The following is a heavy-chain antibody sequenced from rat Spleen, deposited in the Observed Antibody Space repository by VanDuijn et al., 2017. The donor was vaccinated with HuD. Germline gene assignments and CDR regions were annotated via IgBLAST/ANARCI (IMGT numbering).Heavy chain of an antibody. V-gene: IGHV5-29*01. Sequence: EVQLVESGGGLVQPGRSLKLSCAASGFTFSNYGMAWVRQAPTKGLEWVATISYDGSSTYYRDSVKGRFTISRDNAKSTLYLQMDSLRSEDTATYYCARHTEASNWFAYWGQGTLVTVSS. CDR2: ISYDGSST. D-gene: IGHD1-11*01. J-gene: IGHJ3*01. CDR1: GFTFSNYG. CDR3: ARHTEASNWFAY.